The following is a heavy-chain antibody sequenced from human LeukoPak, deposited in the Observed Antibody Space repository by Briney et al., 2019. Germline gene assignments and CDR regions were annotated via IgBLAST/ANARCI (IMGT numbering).Heavy chain of an antibody. CDR3: ARAKAGNSNGCWKGWFDP. V-gene: IGHV1-8*01. D-gene: IGHD6-19*01. CDR1: GYNFTSYD. Sequence: GASVKVSCKTSGYNFTSYDINWVRQATGQGVEWIGWMNPNSGNTGYAEKFQGRVTMTRETSISTAYMELSSLRSEDTAVYYCARAKAGNSNGCWKGWFDPWGHGTLVTV. CDR2: MNPNSGNT. J-gene: IGHJ5*02.